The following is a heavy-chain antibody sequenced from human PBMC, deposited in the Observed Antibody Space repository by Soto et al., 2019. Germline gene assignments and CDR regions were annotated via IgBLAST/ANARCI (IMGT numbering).Heavy chain of an antibody. CDR1: GFTFSDYY. Sequence: QVQLVESGGGLVKPGGSLRLSCAASGFTFSDYYMSWIRQAPGKGLEWVSYISSSGSTIYYPDSVKGRFTISRDNAKNSLYLQMNSLRAEDTAVYYCARRHVKPDFWSGYYLYYYYYMDVWGKGTTVTVSS. D-gene: IGHD3-3*01. J-gene: IGHJ6*03. CDR3: ARRHVKPDFWSGYYLYYYYYMDV. CDR2: ISSSGSTI. V-gene: IGHV3-11*01.